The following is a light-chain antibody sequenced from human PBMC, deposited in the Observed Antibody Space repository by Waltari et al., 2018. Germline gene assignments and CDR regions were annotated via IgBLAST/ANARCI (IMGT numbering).Light chain of an antibody. J-gene: IGKJ2*01. V-gene: IGKV3-20*01. CDR2: GAS. Sequence: EIVLTQSPGTLSLSPGERATLSCRASQSVSGNNLAWYQQKPAQAPRLLFHGASSRATGIPDRFSGSGSGTDFTLTISRLEPEDFAVYYCQQYGRSWNTFGQGTKLEIK. CDR1: QSVSGNN. CDR3: QQYGRSWNT.